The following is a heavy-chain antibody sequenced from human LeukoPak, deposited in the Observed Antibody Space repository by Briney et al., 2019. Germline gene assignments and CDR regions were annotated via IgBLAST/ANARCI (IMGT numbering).Heavy chain of an antibody. D-gene: IGHD3-16*02. CDR2: IFYSGST. J-gene: IGHJ3*02. CDR3: ARGRYAFDDYVWGSYRYAFDI. CDR1: GGSISSSDYY. V-gene: IGHV4-39*07. Sequence: SETLSLTCTVSGGSISSSDYYWGWIRQPPGKGLEWIGSIFYSGSTYYNPSLKSRVTISVDTSKNQFSLKLSSVTAADTAVYYCARGRYAFDDYVWGSYRYAFDIWGQGTMVTVSS.